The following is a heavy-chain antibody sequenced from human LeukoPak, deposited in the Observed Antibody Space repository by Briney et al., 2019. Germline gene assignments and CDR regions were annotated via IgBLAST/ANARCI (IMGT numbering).Heavy chain of an antibody. CDR3: ARTGGEDFWSGYPLDY. J-gene: IGHJ4*02. Sequence: GGSLRLSCAASGFTFSDSYMTWVRQAPGKGVEWVAYISGSGHDINYSDSVKGRFTISRDNAKNSLYLQMNSLRAEDTAVYYCARTGGEDFWSGYPLDYWGQGTLVTVSS. CDR1: GFTFSDSY. CDR2: ISGSGHDI. D-gene: IGHD3-3*01. V-gene: IGHV3-11*06.